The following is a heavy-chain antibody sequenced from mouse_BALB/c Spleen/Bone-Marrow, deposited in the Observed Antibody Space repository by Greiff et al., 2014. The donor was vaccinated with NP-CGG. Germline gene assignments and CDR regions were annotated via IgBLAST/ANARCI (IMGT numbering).Heavy chain of an antibody. CDR3: DREGPEDCY. J-gene: IGHJ2*01. CDR2: IAPANGYT. CDR1: GFNIKDTY. V-gene: IGHV14-3*02. Sequence: EVQLVESGAELVKPGASVKLSCTASGFNIKDTYMHWVKQRPEQGLEWIGRIAPANGYTKYDPEFQGKATITADTSSNTAYLQLSSLTSEDTAGDYCDREGPEDCYWGQGTTLTVSS.